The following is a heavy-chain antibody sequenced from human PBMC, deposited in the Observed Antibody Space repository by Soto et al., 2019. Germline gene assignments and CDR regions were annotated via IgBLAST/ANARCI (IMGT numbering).Heavy chain of an antibody. CDR3: ARADCSSNNCYFYYGMDV. J-gene: IGHJ6*02. CDR2: INGGNGNT. V-gene: IGHV1-3*01. Sequence: ASVKVSCKASGYTLTTYAMHWVRQAPGQRLEWMGWINGGNGNTKYSQRFQGRVTITRDTSASTYHMELSSLTSEDTAVYYCARADCSSNNCYFYYGMDVWGQGTTVTVSS. CDR1: GYTLTTYA. D-gene: IGHD2-2*01.